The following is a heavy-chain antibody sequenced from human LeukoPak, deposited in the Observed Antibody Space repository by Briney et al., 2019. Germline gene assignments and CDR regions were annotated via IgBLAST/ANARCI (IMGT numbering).Heavy chain of an antibody. D-gene: IGHD6-19*01. CDR2: MYYSGST. Sequence: SETLSLTCTVSGGSISSYYWSWIRQPPGKGLEWIGYMYYSGSTNYNPSLKSRVTISVDTSKDQFSLKLSSVTAGDTAVYYCARHVSSGSGWPFDYWGQGTLVTVSS. CDR1: GGSISSYY. V-gene: IGHV4-59*01. J-gene: IGHJ4*02. CDR3: ARHVSSGSGWPFDY.